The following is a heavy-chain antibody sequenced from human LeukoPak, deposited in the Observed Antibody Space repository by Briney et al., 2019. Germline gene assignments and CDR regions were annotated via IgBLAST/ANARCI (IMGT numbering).Heavy chain of an antibody. CDR2: FGAYNGNT. D-gene: IGHD6-13*01. Sequence: ASVKVSSKLSVNTFPTLVISWGRRPPGQGLKWWGGFGAYNGNTNYAQKLQGRVTMTTDTSTSTAYMELRSLRSDDTAVYYCARAPPLAAADNWFDPWGQGTLVTVSS. CDR3: ARAPPLAAADNWFDP. V-gene: IGHV1-18*01. CDR1: VNTFPTLV. J-gene: IGHJ5*02.